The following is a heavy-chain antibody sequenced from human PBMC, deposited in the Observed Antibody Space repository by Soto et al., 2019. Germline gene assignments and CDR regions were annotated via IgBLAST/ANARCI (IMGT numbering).Heavy chain of an antibody. CDR2: IWYDGSNE. Sequence: GGSLRLSCAASGFTFSSCGMHWVRQAPGKGLEWVAVIWYDGSNEYYADSVKGRFTISRDNSKNTLYLQMNSLRAEDTAVYYCARDRSDSNYYYSMDVWGQGTTVTVSS. D-gene: IGHD4-4*01. V-gene: IGHV3-33*01. CDR1: GFTFSSCG. J-gene: IGHJ6*02. CDR3: ARDRSDSNYYYSMDV.